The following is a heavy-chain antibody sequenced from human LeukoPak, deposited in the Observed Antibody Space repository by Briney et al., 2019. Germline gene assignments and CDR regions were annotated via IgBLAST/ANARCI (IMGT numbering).Heavy chain of an antibody. J-gene: IGHJ4*01. CDR3: ARDLVGYGGGFDY. Sequence: GGSLRLSCAGSGFTFSSYSIHWVRQVSGKGLEWVAVISYDGSNKYYADSVKGRFTISRDNSRNTVYLQMNSLRPEDTAVYSCARDLVGYGGGFDYWGHGTLVTVSS. CDR2: ISYDGSNK. D-gene: IGHD4-23*01. CDR1: GFTFSSYS. V-gene: IGHV3-30*04.